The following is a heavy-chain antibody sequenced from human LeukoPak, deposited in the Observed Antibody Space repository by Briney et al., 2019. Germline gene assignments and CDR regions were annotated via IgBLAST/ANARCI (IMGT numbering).Heavy chain of an antibody. Sequence: PGGSLRLSCVASGFTFNTYGIHWVRQAPGKGLEWVAVISYDGSNKYYADSVKGRFTISRDNSKNTLYLQMNSLRAEDTAVYYCARGNPRTYYYYMDVWGKGTTVTVSS. J-gene: IGHJ6*03. D-gene: IGHD1-14*01. CDR1: GFTFNTYG. CDR3: ARGNPRTYYYYMDV. V-gene: IGHV3-30*03. CDR2: ISYDGSNK.